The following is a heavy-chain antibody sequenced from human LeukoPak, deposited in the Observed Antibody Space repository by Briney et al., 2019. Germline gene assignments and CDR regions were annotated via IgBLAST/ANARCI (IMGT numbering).Heavy chain of an antibody. Sequence: PGGSLRLSCAASGFTFSNYAMSWVRQAPGKVLEWVSLISGSGGSTYYADSVKGRFTISRDNSKNTLYLQMNSLRAEDTAVYYCAKGGVRGVRDFDSWGQGTLVTVSS. J-gene: IGHJ4*02. CDR3: AKGGVRGVRDFDS. CDR2: ISGSGGST. V-gene: IGHV3-23*01. CDR1: GFTFSNYA. D-gene: IGHD3-10*01.